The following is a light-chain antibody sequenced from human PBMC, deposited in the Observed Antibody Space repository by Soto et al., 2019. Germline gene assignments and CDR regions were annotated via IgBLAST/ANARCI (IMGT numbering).Light chain of an antibody. CDR3: QQYNNWPLT. CDR1: QSVSSN. J-gene: IGKJ4*01. Sequence: EIVMTQSPATLSVSPGERATLSCRASQSVSSNLAWYQQKPGQAPRLLIYGASTSSTGIPARFSGSGSGTEFTRTISSLQSEDFAVYYCQQYNNWPLTFGGGTKVEIK. CDR2: GAS. V-gene: IGKV3-15*01.